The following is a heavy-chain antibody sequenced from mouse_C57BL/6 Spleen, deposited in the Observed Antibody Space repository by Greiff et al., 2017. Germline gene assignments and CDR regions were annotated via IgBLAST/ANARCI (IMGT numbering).Heavy chain of an antibody. Sequence: QVHVKQPGAELVMPGASVKLSCKASGYTFTSYWMHWVKQRPGQGLEWIGEIDPSDSYTNYNQKFKGKSTLTVDKSSSTAYMQLSSLTSEDSAVYYCARGSSYVDYWGQGTTLTVSS. CDR3: ARGSSYVDY. CDR1: GYTFTSYW. V-gene: IGHV1-69*01. CDR2: IDPSDSYT. J-gene: IGHJ2*01. D-gene: IGHD1-1*01.